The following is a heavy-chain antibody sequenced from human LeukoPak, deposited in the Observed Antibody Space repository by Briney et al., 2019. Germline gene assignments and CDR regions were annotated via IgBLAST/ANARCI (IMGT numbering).Heavy chain of an antibody. CDR2: VNRDGSET. Sequence: GVSLRLSCAASGFALSSHWMTWVRQVPGRGPEWVANVNRDGSETYYLDSVKGRFTISKDNAKNSLYLQMNSLRAEDTALYHCARNNGMDVWGQGTTVIISS. V-gene: IGHV3-7*03. CDR3: ARNNGMDV. CDR1: GFALSSHW. J-gene: IGHJ6*02.